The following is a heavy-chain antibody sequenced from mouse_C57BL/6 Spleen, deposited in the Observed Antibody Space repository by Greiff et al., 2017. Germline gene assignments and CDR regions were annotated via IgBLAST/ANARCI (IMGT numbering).Heavy chain of an antibody. V-gene: IGHV8-12*01. CDR2: IYWDDAK. D-gene: IGHD1-1*01. Sequence: QVTLKESGPGILQSSQTLSLTCSFSGFSLSTSGMGVSWIRQPSGKGLEWLAHIYWDDAKRYNPSLKSRPTISKDTSSNQVFSKITSVDTVDTATYYGARSPYYYGSSYDYAMDYWGQGTSVTVSS. CDR1: GFSLSTSGMG. J-gene: IGHJ4*01. CDR3: ARSPYYYGSSYDYAMDY.